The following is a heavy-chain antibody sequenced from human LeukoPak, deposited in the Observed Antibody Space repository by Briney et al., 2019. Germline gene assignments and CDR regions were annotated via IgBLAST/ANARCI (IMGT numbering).Heavy chain of an antibody. D-gene: IGHD4-23*01. CDR2: TYYRSKWYN. CDR3: ARGPDYGGNADLVDY. J-gene: IGHJ4*02. CDR1: GDSVSSSSAA. Sequence: QTLSLTCAISGDSVSSSSAAWNWIRQSPSRGLEWLGRTYYRSKWYNDYAVSVKSRIIINPDTSKNQFSLKLSSVTAADTAVYYCARGPDYGGNADLVDYWGQGTLVTVSS. V-gene: IGHV6-1*01.